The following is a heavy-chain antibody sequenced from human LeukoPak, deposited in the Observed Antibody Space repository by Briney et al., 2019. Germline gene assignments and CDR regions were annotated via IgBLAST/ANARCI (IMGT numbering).Heavy chain of an antibody. J-gene: IGHJ2*01. CDR3: ARLVGATGWWYFDL. Sequence: SVKVSCKASGGTFSSYAISWVRQAPGQGLEWMGGIIPIFGTANYAQKFQGRVTITADESMSTAYMELSSLRSEDTAVYYCARLVGATGWWYFDLWGRGTLVTVSS. CDR1: GGTFSSYA. D-gene: IGHD1-26*01. V-gene: IGHV1-69*13. CDR2: IIPIFGTA.